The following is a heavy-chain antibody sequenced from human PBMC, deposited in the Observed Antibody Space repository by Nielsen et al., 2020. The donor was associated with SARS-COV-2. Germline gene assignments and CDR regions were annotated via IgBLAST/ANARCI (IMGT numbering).Heavy chain of an antibody. CDR3: ATSYSSSSFDY. CDR2: ISSSSSTI. D-gene: IGHD6-6*01. V-gene: IGHV3-48*01. CDR1: GFTFSTYG. J-gene: IGHJ4*02. Sequence: GESLKISCAASGFTFSTYGMNWVRQAPGKGLEWVSYISSSSSTIYYADSVKGRFTISRDNAKNSLYLQMNSLRAEDTAVYYCATSYSSSSFDYWGQGTLVTVSS.